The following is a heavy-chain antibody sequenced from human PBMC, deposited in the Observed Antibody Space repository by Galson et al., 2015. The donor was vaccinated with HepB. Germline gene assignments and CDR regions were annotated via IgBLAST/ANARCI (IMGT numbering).Heavy chain of an antibody. CDR2: ISGSGGST. J-gene: IGHJ4*02. CDR3: ANLSGPRRYSGYDGAD. Sequence: SLRLSCAASGFTFSSYAMSWVRQAPGKGLEWVSAISGSGGSTYYADSVKGRFTISRDNSKNTLYLQMNSLRAEDTAVYYCANLSGPRRYSGYDGADWGQGTLVTVSS. CDR1: GFTFSSYA. D-gene: IGHD5-12*01. V-gene: IGHV3-23*01.